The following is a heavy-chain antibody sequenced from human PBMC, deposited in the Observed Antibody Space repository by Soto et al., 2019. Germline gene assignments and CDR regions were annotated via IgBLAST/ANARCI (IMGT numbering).Heavy chain of an antibody. Sequence: LRLSCAASGFTFRRYTMHWVRQAPGKGLEWVAVISYDGSNKYYADYVKGRFTISRDNSKNTLYVQMNRLRAEDTAVFYCARSGGSYFGTFDSWGQGTLVTVSS. CDR3: ARSGGSYFGTFDS. CDR2: ISYDGSNK. CDR1: GFTFRRYT. V-gene: IGHV3-30-3*01. D-gene: IGHD1-26*01. J-gene: IGHJ4*02.